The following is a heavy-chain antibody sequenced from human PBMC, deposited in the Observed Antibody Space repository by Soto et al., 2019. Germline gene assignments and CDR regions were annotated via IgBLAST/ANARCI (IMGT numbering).Heavy chain of an antibody. V-gene: IGHV3-53*04. D-gene: IGHD3-3*01. J-gene: IGHJ6*03. CDR3: ARVSGYYNSGNYYYYMDV. CDR2: IYSGGST. CDR1: GFTVSSNY. Sequence: GGSLRLSCAASGFTVSSNYMSWVRQAPGKGLEWVSVIYSGGSTYYADSVKGRFTISRHNSKNTLYLQMNSLRAEDTAVYYCARVSGYYNSGNYYYYMDVWGKGTTVTVSS.